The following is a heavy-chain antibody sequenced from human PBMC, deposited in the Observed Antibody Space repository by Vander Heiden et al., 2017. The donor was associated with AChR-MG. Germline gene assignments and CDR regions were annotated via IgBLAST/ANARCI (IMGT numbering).Heavy chain of an antibody. CDR2: INPSGGST. CDR3: ATARGYCGKGDYWYFDL. D-gene: IGHD1-26*01. J-gene: IGHJ2*01. CDR1: GYTFTSYY. Sequence: QVQLVQSGAEVKKPGASVTVSCKASGYTFTSYYMHWVRQAPGQGLEWMGIINPSGGSTSLEKKFQGRVTMTRDTSTSTVYMEMSSLRSEETAVYYCATARGYCGKGDYWYFDLWGRGTLVTVSS. V-gene: IGHV1-46*03.